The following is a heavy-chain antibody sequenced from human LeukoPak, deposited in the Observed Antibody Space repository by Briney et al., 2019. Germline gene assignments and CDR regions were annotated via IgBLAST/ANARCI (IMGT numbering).Heavy chain of an antibody. CDR1: GFSFSSYE. Sequence: SGGSLRLSCAASGFSFSSYEMNWVRQAPGKGLEWVSYISSSGSTIYYADSVKGRFTISRDNAKNSLYLQMNSLRAEDTAVYYCARETTTVTSYYYYYMDVWGKGTTVTVSS. CDR3: ARETTTVTSYYYYYMDV. V-gene: IGHV3-48*03. J-gene: IGHJ6*03. CDR2: ISSSGSTI. D-gene: IGHD4-17*01.